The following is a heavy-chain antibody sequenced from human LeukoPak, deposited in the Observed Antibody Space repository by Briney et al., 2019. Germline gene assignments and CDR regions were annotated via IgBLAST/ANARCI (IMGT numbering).Heavy chain of an antibody. CDR3: ARVGGSNYYYYGLDV. V-gene: IGHV4-61*01. CDR2: IYYSGST. CDR1: GGSVSSGSYY. D-gene: IGHD1-26*01. Sequence: SETLSLTCTVSGGSVSSGSYYWSWIRQPPGKGLEWIGYIYYSGSTNYNPSPKSRVTISVDTPKNQFSLKLSSVTAADTAVYYCARVGGSNYYYYGLDVWGQGTTVTVSS. J-gene: IGHJ6*02.